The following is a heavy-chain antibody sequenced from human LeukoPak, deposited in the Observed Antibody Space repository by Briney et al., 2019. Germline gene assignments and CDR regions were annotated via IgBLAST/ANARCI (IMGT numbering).Heavy chain of an antibody. V-gene: IGHV3-33*01. CDR3: ATGNDILTSFYE. J-gene: IGHJ4*02. CDR1: GFTFSSYG. D-gene: IGHD3-9*01. Sequence: GGSLRLSCAASGFTFSSYGMHWVRQAPGKGLEWVAVIWYDGSNKYYADSVKGRFTISRDNSKNTLYLQMNSLRAEDTALYYCATGNDILTSFYEWGLGTLVTVSS. CDR2: IWYDGSNK.